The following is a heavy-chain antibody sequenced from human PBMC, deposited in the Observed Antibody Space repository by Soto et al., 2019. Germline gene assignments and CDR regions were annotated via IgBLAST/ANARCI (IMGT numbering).Heavy chain of an antibody. CDR3: ERDRVVPAASDAFDI. CDR2: INPNSGGT. Sequence: ASVKVSCKASGYTFTGYYMHWVRQAPGQGPEWMGWINPNSGGTNYAQKFQGWVTMTRDTSISTAYMELSRLRSDDTAVYYCERDRVVPAASDAFDIWGQGTMVTVSS. D-gene: IGHD2-2*01. J-gene: IGHJ3*02. CDR1: GYTFTGYY. V-gene: IGHV1-2*04.